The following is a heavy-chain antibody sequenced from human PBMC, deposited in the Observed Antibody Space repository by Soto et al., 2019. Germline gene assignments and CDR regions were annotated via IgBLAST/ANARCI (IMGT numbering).Heavy chain of an antibody. J-gene: IGHJ3*02. CDR3: ASDLMAAAGTDAFDI. CDR2: AYYRSQWYY. V-gene: IGHV6-1*01. D-gene: IGHD6-13*01. Sequence: PSQTLSLTCAISGDSVSSNSAAWNWIRQSPSRGLEWLGRAYYRSQWYYDSAVSVRSRITVIPDTSKNQFSLKLNSVTAADTAVYYCASDLMAAAGTDAFDIWGQGTMVTVSS. CDR1: GDSVSSNSAA.